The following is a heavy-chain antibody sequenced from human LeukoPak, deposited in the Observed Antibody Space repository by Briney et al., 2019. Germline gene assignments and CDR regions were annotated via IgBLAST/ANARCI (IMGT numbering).Heavy chain of an antibody. CDR2: IIPIFGIP. D-gene: IGHD6-25*01. CDR3: GLSGNYYYYYMDV. J-gene: IGHJ6*03. V-gene: IGHV1-69*13. Sequence: ASVKVSCKASGGTFRTFAISWVRQAPGQGLEWMGGIIPIFGIPDSAQKFQGRLTITADESTTTAYMEPSSLGSDDTAIYYCGLSGNYYYYYMDVWGKGTTVTISS. CDR1: GGTFRTFA.